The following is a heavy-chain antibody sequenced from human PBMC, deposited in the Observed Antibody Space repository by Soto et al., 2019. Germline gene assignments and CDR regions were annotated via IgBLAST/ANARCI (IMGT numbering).Heavy chain of an antibody. CDR3: ARESPVWFGELYENYYYMDV. CDR1: GFTVSSNY. Sequence: GGSLRLSCAASGFTVSSNYMSWVRQAPGKGLEWVSVIYSGGSTYYADSVKGRFTISRDNSKNTLYLQMNSLRAEDTAVYYCARESPVWFGELYENYYYMDVWGKGTTVTVSS. J-gene: IGHJ6*03. CDR2: IYSGGST. D-gene: IGHD3-10*01. V-gene: IGHV3-66*01.